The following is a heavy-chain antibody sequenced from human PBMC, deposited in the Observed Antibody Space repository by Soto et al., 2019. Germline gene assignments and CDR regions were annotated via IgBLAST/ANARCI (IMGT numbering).Heavy chain of an antibody. CDR2: ISWNSDII. CDR1: GFTFDDYA. CDR3: AKVRHNSTWAPPFDY. V-gene: IGHV3-9*01. D-gene: IGHD2-2*01. J-gene: IGHJ4*02. Sequence: GGSLRLSCAASGFTFDDYAIHWVRQAPGKGLEWVSGISWNSDIIGYADSVRGRFTLSRDNAKKSLFLQMNSLRAEDTALYYCAKVRHNSTWAPPFDYWGQGTLVTVSS.